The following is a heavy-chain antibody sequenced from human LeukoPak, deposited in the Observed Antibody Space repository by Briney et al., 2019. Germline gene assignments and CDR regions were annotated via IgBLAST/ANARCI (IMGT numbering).Heavy chain of an antibody. Sequence: GGSLRLSCAASGFTFSSYWMSWVRQAPGKGLEWVANIKQDGSEKYYVDSVKGRFTISRDNAKNSLYLQMNSLRAEDTAVYYCARTRRYSSSWSGGYGMDVWGQGTTVTVSS. CDR1: GFTFSSYW. V-gene: IGHV3-7*01. J-gene: IGHJ6*02. D-gene: IGHD6-13*01. CDR2: IKQDGSEK. CDR3: ARTRRYSSSWSGGYGMDV.